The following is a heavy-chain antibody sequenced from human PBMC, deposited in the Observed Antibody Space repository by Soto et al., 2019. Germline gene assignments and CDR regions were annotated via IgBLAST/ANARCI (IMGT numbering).Heavy chain of an antibody. CDR2: ISGSGGYT. CDR1: GLTFSSYA. D-gene: IGHD3-10*01. J-gene: IGHJ4*02. Sequence: EVQLLESGGDLVQPGGSLRLSCVASGLTFSSYAMSWVRQAPGKGLAWVSVISGSGGYTDYADSVKGRFTISRANSKKTLYLQMNSLRAEDTALYYCAKRFRGVLLNPEVDWGQGTLVTVSS. CDR3: AKRFRGVLLNPEVD. V-gene: IGHV3-23*01.